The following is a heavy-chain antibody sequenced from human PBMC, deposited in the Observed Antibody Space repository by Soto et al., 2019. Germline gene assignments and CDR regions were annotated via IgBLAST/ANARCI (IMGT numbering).Heavy chain of an antibody. D-gene: IGHD4-4*01. V-gene: IGHV3-74*01. CDR2: INSDGSST. CDR3: VSVVAYNNPDF. CDR1: GFTFSIYW. J-gene: IGHJ4*02. Sequence: EVQLVESGGGLVQPGGSLRLSCAASGFTFSIYWMHWVRQAPGKGLVWVSRINSDGSSTIYADSVKGRFTISRDNAKNTLYLQMNSLGAEDTAVYYCVSVVAYNNPDFWGQGTLVTVSS.